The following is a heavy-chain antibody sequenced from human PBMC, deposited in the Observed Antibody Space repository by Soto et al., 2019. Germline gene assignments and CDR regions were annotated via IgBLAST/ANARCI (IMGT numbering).Heavy chain of an antibody. CDR1: GFTFKNHW. CDR2: IHYDGSNT. J-gene: IGHJ2*01. V-gene: IGHV3-74*01. CDR3: ARDSRNFSSGSARGGHWYFAL. Sequence: EVQLVESGGKLVQPGGSLTLSCAASGFTFKNHWMHWVRQAPGKGPVWVSRIHYDGSNTRYADSVNGGFTISRDNAKTTLSLHLSSLKVADTAVYYCARDSRNFSSGSARGGHWYFALWGRGTLVTVSS. D-gene: IGHD3-10*01.